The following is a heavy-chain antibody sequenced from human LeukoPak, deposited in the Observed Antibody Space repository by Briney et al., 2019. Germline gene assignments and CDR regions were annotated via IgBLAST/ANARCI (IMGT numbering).Heavy chain of an antibody. Sequence: GASVKVSCKASGGTFSSYAISWVRQAPGQGLEWMGGIIPIFGTANYAQKFQGRVTITADESTSTAYMELSSLRSEDTAVYYCARGVFEVVPAASMDYYYMDVWGKGTTVTVSS. CDR1: GGTFSSYA. J-gene: IGHJ6*03. CDR3: ARGVFEVVPAASMDYYYMDV. D-gene: IGHD2-2*01. CDR2: IIPIFGTA. V-gene: IGHV1-69*13.